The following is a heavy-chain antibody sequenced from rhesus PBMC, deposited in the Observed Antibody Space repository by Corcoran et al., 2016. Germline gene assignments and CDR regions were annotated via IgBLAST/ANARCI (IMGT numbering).Heavy chain of an antibody. V-gene: IGHV4-80*01. CDR3: ARYIATAFGY. CDR2: FNGNSGST. J-gene: IGHJ4*01. Sequence: QVQLQESGPGLVKPSETLSLTCAVSGGSFSSYWWSWIRQPPGKGLEWIGEFNGNSGSTNDNPFLKSRVTISKDASQNQFSLKLSSVTAADTAVYYCARYIATAFGYWGQGVLVTVSS. CDR1: GGSFSSYW. D-gene: IGHD6-25*01.